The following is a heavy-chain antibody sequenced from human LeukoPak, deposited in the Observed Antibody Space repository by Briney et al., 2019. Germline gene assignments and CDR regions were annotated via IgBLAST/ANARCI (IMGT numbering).Heavy chain of an antibody. Sequence: GGSLRLSCAASGLTVSSNYMTWVRQAPGKGLEWVASIREDGSEKTSVDSVKGRFTISRDNAKNSLYLQMNSLRAEDTAVYYCARSNYWGQGTLVTVSS. J-gene: IGHJ4*02. CDR1: GLTVSSNY. CDR3: ARSNY. CDR2: IREDGSEK. V-gene: IGHV3-7*01.